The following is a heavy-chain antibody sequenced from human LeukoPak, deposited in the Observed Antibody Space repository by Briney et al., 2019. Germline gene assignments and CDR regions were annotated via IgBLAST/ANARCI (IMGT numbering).Heavy chain of an antibody. D-gene: IGHD6-19*01. J-gene: IGHJ4*02. CDR2: INAGNGNT. CDR1: GYTFTSYA. V-gene: IGHV1-3*01. Sequence: ASVKVSCKASGYTFTSYAMHWVRQAPGQRLEWMGWINAGNGNTKYSQKFLGRVTITRDTSASTAYMELSSLRSEDTAVYYCARDRWGSGWYSVDYWGQGTLVTVSS. CDR3: ARDRWGSGWYSVDY.